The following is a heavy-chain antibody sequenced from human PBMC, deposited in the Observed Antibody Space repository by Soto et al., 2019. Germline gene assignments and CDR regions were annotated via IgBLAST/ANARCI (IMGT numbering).Heavy chain of an antibody. Sequence: QVQLVQSGAEVKKPGSSVKVSCKASGGTFSTNAIAWVRQAPGQGLEWMGGIIPIFGTANYAQKFQGRVTITADESTSTAYMEMSSLSSEDTAVYYCARHADAGSFHNWFDPWGQGTLVTVSS. CDR1: GGTFSTNA. D-gene: IGHD2-15*01. CDR2: IIPIFGTA. CDR3: ARHADAGSFHNWFDP. V-gene: IGHV1-69*01. J-gene: IGHJ5*02.